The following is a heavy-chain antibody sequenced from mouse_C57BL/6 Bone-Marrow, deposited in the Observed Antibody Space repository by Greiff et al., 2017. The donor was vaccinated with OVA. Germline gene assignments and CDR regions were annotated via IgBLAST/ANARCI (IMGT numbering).Heavy chain of an antibody. CDR1: GYTFTDYN. J-gene: IGHJ4*01. CDR3: ARWGGSKKDYYAMDY. D-gene: IGHD1-1*01. V-gene: IGHV1-18*01. CDR2: INPNNGGT. Sequence: EVQVVESGPELVKPGASVKIPCKASGYTFTDYNMDWVKQSHGKSLEWIGDINPNNGGTIYNQKFKGKATLTVDKSSSTAYMELRSLTSEDTAVYYCARWGGSKKDYYAMDYWGQGTSVTVSS.